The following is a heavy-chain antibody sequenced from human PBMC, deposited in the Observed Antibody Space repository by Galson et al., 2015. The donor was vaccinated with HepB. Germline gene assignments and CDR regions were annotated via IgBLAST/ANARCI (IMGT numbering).Heavy chain of an antibody. V-gene: IGHV1-3*02. CDR1: GSTFTSYA. Sequence: SVKVSCKASGSTFTSYAMHWVRQAPGQRLEWMGWSNAGNGNTKYSQEFQGRVTITRDTSASTAYMELSSLRSEDMAVYYCARGGSPHDSGTDVSGQGTTVTVSS. CDR3: ARGGSPHDSGTDV. D-gene: IGHD6-13*01. CDR2: SNAGNGNT. J-gene: IGHJ6*02.